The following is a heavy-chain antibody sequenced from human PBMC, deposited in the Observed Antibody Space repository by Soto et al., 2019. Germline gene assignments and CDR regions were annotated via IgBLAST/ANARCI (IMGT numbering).Heavy chain of an antibody. V-gene: IGHV3-53*01. D-gene: IGHD2-2*01. CDR3: AYAHGYY. Sequence: GSLRLSCAASGFSVSSNSMTWVRQAPGKGLEGVSVIYSGGSTDYADSVKGRFTISRDNSKNTLYLQMNSLRAEDTAVYYCAYAHGYYWGQGTLVTVSS. J-gene: IGHJ4*02. CDR1: GFSVSSNS. CDR2: IYSGGST.